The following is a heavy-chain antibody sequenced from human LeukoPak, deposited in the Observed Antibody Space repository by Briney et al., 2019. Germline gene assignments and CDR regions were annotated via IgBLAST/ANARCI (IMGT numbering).Heavy chain of an antibody. CDR3: AREIRVGGITIFGVVPTRMDV. CDR2: IIPIFGTA. D-gene: IGHD3-3*01. Sequence: ASVKVSCKASGGTFSSYAISWVRQAPGQGLEWMGGIIPIFGTANYAQKFQGRVTITADESTSTAYMELSSLRSEDTAVYYCAREIRVGGITIFGVVPTRMDVWGKGTTVTVSS. J-gene: IGHJ6*04. V-gene: IGHV1-69*13. CDR1: GGTFSSYA.